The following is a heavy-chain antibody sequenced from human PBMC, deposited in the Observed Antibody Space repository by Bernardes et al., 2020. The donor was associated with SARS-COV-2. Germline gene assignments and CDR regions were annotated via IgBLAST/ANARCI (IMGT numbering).Heavy chain of an antibody. CDR1: GFTFDDYG. D-gene: IGHD3-16*02. V-gene: IGHV3-20*04. Sequence: GGSLRLSCAASGFTFDDYGMSWVRQAPGKGLEWVSGINWNGGSTGYADSVKGRFTISRDNAKNSLYLQMNSLRAEDTALYYCARLPPNYDYVWGSYRYTAGLDYWGQGTLVTVSS. J-gene: IGHJ4*02. CDR3: ARLPPNYDYVWGSYRYTAGLDY. CDR2: INWNGGST.